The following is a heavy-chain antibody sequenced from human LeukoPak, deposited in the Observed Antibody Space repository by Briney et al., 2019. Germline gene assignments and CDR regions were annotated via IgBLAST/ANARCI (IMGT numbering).Heavy chain of an antibody. J-gene: IGHJ3*02. CDR3: ARDRTGYSSGWYTPKI. CDR1: GVSISSYY. D-gene: IGHD6-19*01. Sequence: PSETLSLTCTVPGVSISSYYWSWIRQPPGKGLEWIGYIYYSGSTNYNPSLKSRVTISVDTSKNQFSLKLSSATAADTAVYYCARDRTGYSSGWYTPKIWGQGTMVTVSS. CDR2: IYYSGST. V-gene: IGHV4-59*01.